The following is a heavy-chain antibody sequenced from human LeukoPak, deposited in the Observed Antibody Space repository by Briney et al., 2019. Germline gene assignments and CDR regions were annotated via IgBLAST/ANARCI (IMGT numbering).Heavy chain of an antibody. Sequence: PGRSLRLSCAASGFTFDDYAMHWVRQAPGKGLEWVSGISWNSGSIGYADSVKGRFTISGDNAKNSLYLQMNSLRAEDTALYYCAKDERGYSYGGEFDYWGQGTLVTVSS. CDR1: GFTFDDYA. J-gene: IGHJ4*02. D-gene: IGHD5-18*01. CDR3: AKDERGYSYGGEFDY. V-gene: IGHV3-9*01. CDR2: ISWNSGSI.